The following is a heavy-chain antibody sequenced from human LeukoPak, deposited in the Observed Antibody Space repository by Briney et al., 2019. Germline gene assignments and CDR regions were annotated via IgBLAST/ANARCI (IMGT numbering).Heavy chain of an antibody. CDR1: GFTFSSYE. J-gene: IGHJ4*02. CDR2: ISGSGGST. CDR3: AKEGTMIVVGDFDY. D-gene: IGHD3-22*01. Sequence: PGGSLRLSCAASGFTFSSYEMNWVRQAPGKGLEWVSAISGSGGSTYYADSVKGRFTNSRDNSKNTLYLQMNSLRAEDTAVYYCAKEGTMIVVGDFDYWGQGTLVTVSS. V-gene: IGHV3-23*01.